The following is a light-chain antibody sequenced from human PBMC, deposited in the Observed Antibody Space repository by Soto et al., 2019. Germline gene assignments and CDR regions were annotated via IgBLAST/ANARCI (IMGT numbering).Light chain of an antibody. V-gene: IGKV1-39*01. CDR2: GAS. CDR1: QSIKNY. CDR3: QQSYGTPIT. J-gene: IGKJ5*01. Sequence: DIQMTQSPSSLSAAIGDRVTITCRASQSIKNYLNWYQHKPGAAPKLLIFGASNLESGVPSRFSGSGSGTDFTLTISSLQPEDFATYYCQQSYGTPITFGQGTRLEIK.